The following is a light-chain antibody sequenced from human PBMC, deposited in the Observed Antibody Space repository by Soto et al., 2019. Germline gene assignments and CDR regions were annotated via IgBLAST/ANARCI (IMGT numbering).Light chain of an antibody. CDR1: QSVSTK. CDR2: GAT. Sequence: EIVLTQSPATLSSFPGDRVTLSCGASQSVSTKFAWYQQKPGQAPRLLIYGATTRATGIPARFSGSGSGTEFTLTISSLQSEDSAVYYCQQYNDWPRTFGQGTKVDIK. V-gene: IGKV3-15*01. J-gene: IGKJ1*01. CDR3: QQYNDWPRT.